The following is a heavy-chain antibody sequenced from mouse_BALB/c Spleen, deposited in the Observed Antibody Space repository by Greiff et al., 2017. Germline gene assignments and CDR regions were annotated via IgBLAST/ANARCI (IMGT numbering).Heavy chain of an antibody. J-gene: IGHJ4*01. CDR2: INPYNDGT. D-gene: IGHD1-1*01. V-gene: IGHV1-14*01. CDR1: GYTFTSYV. Sequence: EVQLVESGPELVKPGASVKMSCKASGYTFTSYVMHWVKQKPGQGLEWIGYINPYNDGTKYNEKFKGKATLTSDKSSSTAYMELSSLTSEDSAVYYCARSRYGSSYYYAMDYWGQGTSVTVSS. CDR3: ARSRYGSSYYYAMDY.